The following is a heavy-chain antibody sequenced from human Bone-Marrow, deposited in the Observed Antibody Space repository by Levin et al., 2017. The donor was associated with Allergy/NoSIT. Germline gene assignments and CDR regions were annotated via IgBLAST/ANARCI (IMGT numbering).Heavy chain of an antibody. V-gene: IGHV1-46*01. D-gene: IGHD2-15*01. CDR1: GYTFTSYY. CDR2: INPSGGSP. J-gene: IGHJ3*02. Sequence: GASVKVSCKASGYTFTSYYIHWVRQAPGQGLEWMGIINPSGGSPTYAQKFQGRVTMTRDTSTSTVYMELSSLRSEDTAVYYCAREFVVVVVATAPPRDSDAFDIWGQGTMVTVSS. CDR3: AREFVVVVVATAPPRDSDAFDI.